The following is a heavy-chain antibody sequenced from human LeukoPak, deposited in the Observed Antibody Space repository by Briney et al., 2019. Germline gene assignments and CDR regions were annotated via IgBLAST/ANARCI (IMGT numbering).Heavy chain of an antibody. D-gene: IGHD1-26*01. CDR3: AREYSGSYSLDY. V-gene: IGHV1-2*02. Sequence: ASVKVSCKASGYTFTGYYMHWARQAPGQGLEWMGWINPNSGGTNYAQKFQGRVTMTRDTSISTAYMELSRLRSDDTAVYYCAREYSGSYSLDYWGQGTLVTVSS. CDR1: GYTFTGYY. CDR2: INPNSGGT. J-gene: IGHJ4*02.